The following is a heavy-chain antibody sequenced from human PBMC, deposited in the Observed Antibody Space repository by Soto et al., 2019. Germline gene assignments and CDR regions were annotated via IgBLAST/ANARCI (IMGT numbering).Heavy chain of an antibody. CDR1: GASVGSSSYY. Sequence: SETLSLTCSVSGASVGSSSYYWTWTRQPPGKGLEWIGYIYYNGRTNHGPSLKSRVTISTDTSKNQFSLKLTSVTAADTAVYYCARGYGRNFDYWGQGTLVTVSS. V-gene: IGHV4-61*01. CDR3: ARGYGRNFDY. D-gene: IGHD5-18*01. CDR2: IYYNGRT. J-gene: IGHJ4*02.